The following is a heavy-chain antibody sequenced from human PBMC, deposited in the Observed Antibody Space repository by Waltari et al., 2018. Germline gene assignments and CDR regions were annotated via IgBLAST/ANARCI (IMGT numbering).Heavy chain of an antibody. D-gene: IGHD3-3*01. CDR2: MNPNGGNT. CDR1: GYTFTSYD. V-gene: IGHV1-8*03. CDR3: ARAAYDFWSGYYTY. J-gene: IGHJ4*02. Sequence: QVQLVQSGAEVKKPGASVKVSCKASGYTFTSYDINWVRQATGQGLEWMGWMNPNGGNTGYEQKCQGRVTITRNTSISTAYMERSSLRSEDTAVYYCARAAYDFWSGYYTYWGQGTLVTVSS.